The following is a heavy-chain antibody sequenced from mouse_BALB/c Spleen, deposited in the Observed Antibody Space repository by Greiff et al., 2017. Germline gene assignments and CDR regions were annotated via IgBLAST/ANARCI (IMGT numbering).Heavy chain of an antibody. CDR1: GFTFSSYT. CDR2: ISNGGGST. J-gene: IGHJ4*01. V-gene: IGHV5-12-2*01. CDR3: ARHDYYGSRVSLYYAMDY. D-gene: IGHD1-1*01. Sequence: EVQLVESGGGLVQPGGSLKLSCAASGFTFSSYTMSWVRQTPEKRLEWVAYISNGGGSTYYPDTVKGRFTISRDNAKNTLYLQMSSLKSEDTAMYYCARHDYYGSRVSLYYAMDYWGQGTSVTVSS.